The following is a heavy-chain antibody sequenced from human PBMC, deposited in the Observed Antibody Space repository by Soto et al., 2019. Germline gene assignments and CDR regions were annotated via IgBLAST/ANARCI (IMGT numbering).Heavy chain of an antibody. CDR1: GGSISSYY. Sequence: QVQLQESGPGLVKPSETLSLTCTVSGGSISSYYWSWIRQPPGKGLEWIGYIYYSGSTNYNPSLKSRVTISVDTSKNQFSLKLSSVTAADTAVYYCARATGYDILTGVIGFDYWGQGTLVTVSS. D-gene: IGHD3-9*01. CDR2: IYYSGST. CDR3: ARATGYDILTGVIGFDY. J-gene: IGHJ4*02. V-gene: IGHV4-59*01.